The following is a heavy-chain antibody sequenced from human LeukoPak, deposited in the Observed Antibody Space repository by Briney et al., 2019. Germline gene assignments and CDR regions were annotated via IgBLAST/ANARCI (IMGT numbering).Heavy chain of an antibody. J-gene: IGHJ4*02. Sequence: PGGSLRLSCATSGFTFNSFGMHWVRQAPGKGLEWVAFISYDGSNKDYADSMKGRFTISRDNSKNTLYLHINSLRAEDTAVYYCVKDNPLDYWGQGTLVIVSS. CDR2: ISYDGSNK. CDR1: GFTFNSFG. V-gene: IGHV3-30*18. CDR3: VKDNPLDY. D-gene: IGHD1-14*01.